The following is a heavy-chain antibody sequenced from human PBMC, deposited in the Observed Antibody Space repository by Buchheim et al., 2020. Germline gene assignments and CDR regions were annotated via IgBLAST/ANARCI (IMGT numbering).Heavy chain of an antibody. CDR3: ASRAGPWWAYYYDSSGYPDWFDP. CDR1: GFTFSDYY. V-gene: IGHV3-11*01. D-gene: IGHD3-22*01. CDR2: ISSSGSTI. Sequence: QVQLVESGGGLVKPGGSLRLSCAASGFTFSDYYMSWIRQAPGKGLEWVSYISSSGSTIYYADSVKGRFTISRDNAKTSLYLQMNSLRAEDTAVYYCASRAGPWWAYYYDSSGYPDWFDPWGQGTL. J-gene: IGHJ5*02.